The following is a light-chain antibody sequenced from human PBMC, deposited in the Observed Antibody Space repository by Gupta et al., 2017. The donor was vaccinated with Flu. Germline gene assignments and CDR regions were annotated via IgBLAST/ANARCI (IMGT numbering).Light chain of an antibody. J-gene: IGLJ2*01. CDR3: QVWDTSSDHVV. V-gene: IGLV3-21*02. CDR1: NIETKS. Sequence: SYVLTQPPSVSVAPGQTARITCGGNNIETKSVHWYQQKSGQAPLLVVYDDSDRPSGIPERFSGSNSGNTATLTISRVEAGDEAHYYCQVWDTSSDHVVFGGGTNLAVL. CDR2: DDS.